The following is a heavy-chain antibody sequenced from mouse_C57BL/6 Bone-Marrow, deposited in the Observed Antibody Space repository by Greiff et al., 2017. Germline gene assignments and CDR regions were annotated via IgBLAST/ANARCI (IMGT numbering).Heavy chain of an antibody. J-gene: IGHJ2*01. V-gene: IGHV1-82*01. Sequence: QVQLQQSGPELVKPGASVKISCKASGYAFTSSWMNWVKQRPGQGLEWIGRIYPGDGDTNYNGKFKGKATLTADKSSSTAYMQLSSLTSEDSAVYFCARSVYYSSCLFDDWGQGTTRTVSS. CDR1: GYAFTSSW. CDR2: IYPGDGDT. D-gene: IGHD2-5*01. CDR3: ARSVYYSSCLFDD.